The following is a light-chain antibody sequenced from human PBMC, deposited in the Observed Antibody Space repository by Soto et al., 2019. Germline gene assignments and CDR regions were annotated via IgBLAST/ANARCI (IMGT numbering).Light chain of an antibody. V-gene: IGLV2-14*01. CDR3: SSYTSSSSYV. Sequence: SALTQPASVFGSPGQSITISCTGTSSDVGGYNYVSWYQQHPGKAPKLMIYDVSNRPSGVSNRFSGSKSGNTASLTISGLQAEDEAVYYCSSYTSSSSYVFGTGTKVTAL. CDR2: DVS. CDR1: SSDVGGYNY. J-gene: IGLJ1*01.